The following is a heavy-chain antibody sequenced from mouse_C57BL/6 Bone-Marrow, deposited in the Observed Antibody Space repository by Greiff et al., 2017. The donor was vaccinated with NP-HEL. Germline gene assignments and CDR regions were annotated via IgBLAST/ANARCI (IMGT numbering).Heavy chain of an antibody. CDR3: ARDGSSFDY. CDR1: GFTFSSYA. J-gene: IGHJ2*01. CDR2: ISDGGSYT. V-gene: IGHV5-4*01. D-gene: IGHD1-1*01. Sequence: DVHLVESGGGLVKPGGSLKLSCAASGFTFSSYAMSWVRQTPEKRLEWVATISDGGSYTYYPDNVKGRFTISRDNAKNNLYLQMSHLKSEDTAMYYCARDGSSFDYWGQVTTLTVSS.